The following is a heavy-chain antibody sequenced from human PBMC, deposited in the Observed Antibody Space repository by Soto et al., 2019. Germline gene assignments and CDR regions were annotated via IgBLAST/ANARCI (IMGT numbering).Heavy chain of an antibody. CDR1: GYSISSSNW. V-gene: IGHV4-28*01. CDR3: PRNLSLRGGTGACDI. J-gene: IGHJ3*02. Sequence: QVQLQESGPGLVKPSDTLSLTCAVSGYSISSSNWWGWIRQPPGKGLEWIGYIYYSGSTYYNPSLKSRVRMXXDXAXXQFSLELSSVTGVDTAVYYCPRNLSLRGGTGACDIWGQGTMVTVSS. CDR2: IYYSGST.